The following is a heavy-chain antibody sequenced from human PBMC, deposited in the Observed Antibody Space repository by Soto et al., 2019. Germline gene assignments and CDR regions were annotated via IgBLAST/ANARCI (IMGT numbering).Heavy chain of an antibody. CDR3: ARSLWFGELH. Sequence: QITLKESGPTLVKPTQTLTLTCSFSGFSLSTTGVGVGGIRQSPGKALEWLAIIYWDNDKRYSPSLKSRVTITKDTSKNQVVLTVTNMDPVDTGTYYRARSLWFGELHWGQGALVTVSS. J-gene: IGHJ4*02. V-gene: IGHV2-5*02. D-gene: IGHD3-10*01. CDR1: GFSLSTTGVG. CDR2: IYWDNDK.